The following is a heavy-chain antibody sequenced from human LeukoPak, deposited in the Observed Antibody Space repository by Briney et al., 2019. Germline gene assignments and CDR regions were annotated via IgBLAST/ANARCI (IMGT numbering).Heavy chain of an antibody. CDR3: ARDGESSGWFSPFDY. Sequence: ASVKVSCKASGYTFTSYGISWVRQAPGQGLEWMGWISVYNGNTNYAQKLQGRVTMTTDTSTNTAYMELRSLRSDDTAVYYCARDGESSGWFSPFDYWGQGTLVTVSS. CDR2: ISVYNGNT. CDR1: GYTFTSYG. V-gene: IGHV1-18*01. D-gene: IGHD6-19*01. J-gene: IGHJ4*02.